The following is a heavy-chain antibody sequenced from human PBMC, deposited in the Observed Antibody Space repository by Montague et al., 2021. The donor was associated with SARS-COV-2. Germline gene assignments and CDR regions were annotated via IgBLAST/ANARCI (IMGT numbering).Heavy chain of an antibody. V-gene: IGHV4-61*01. CDR1: GGSISSSSYY. CDR3: AKHPPGYRYFYNLDV. D-gene: IGHD1-1*01. CDR2: LDYSGST. Sequence: SETLSLTCTVSGGSISSSSYYWSWIRQPPGKGLEWIGYLDYSGSTNYNPSLKSRVTISVDTSKNQFSLRLNSVTAADTAVYYCAKHPPGYRYFYNLDVWGKGTTVTVSS. J-gene: IGHJ6*03.